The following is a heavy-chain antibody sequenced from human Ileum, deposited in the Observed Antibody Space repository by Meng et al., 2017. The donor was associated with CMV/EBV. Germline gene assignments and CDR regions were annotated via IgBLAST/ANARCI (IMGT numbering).Heavy chain of an antibody. Sequence: QGQLQEPGPGLVKPSQTLSLTCTVSGDSLSTGDYYWSWIRQPPGKGPEWIGYIYYSGSTLYNPSLKSPVTISLDKSKNQFSLRLRSVTAADTAVYFCAREGGGWYFDSWGQGTLVTVSS. CDR2: IYYSGST. CDR3: AREGGGWYFDS. CDR1: GDSLSTGDYY. D-gene: IGHD6-19*01. J-gene: IGHJ4*02. V-gene: IGHV4-30-4*01.